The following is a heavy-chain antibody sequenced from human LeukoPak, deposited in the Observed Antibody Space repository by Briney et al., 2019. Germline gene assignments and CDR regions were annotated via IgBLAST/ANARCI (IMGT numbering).Heavy chain of an antibody. CDR1: GGSISSGDYY. CDR3: ARVPKRGTRPTDY. J-gene: IGHJ4*02. CDR2: IYYSGST. D-gene: IGHD2-2*01. Sequence: SQTLSLTCTVSGGSISSGDYYWSWIRQPPGKGLEWIGYIYYSGSTYYNPSLKSRVTISVDTSKNQFSLKLSSVTAADTAVYNCARVPKRGTRPTDYWGQGTLVTVSS. V-gene: IGHV4-30-4*08.